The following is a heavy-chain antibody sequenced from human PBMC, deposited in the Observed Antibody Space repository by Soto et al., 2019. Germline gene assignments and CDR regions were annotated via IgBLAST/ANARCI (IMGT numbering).Heavy chain of an antibody. CDR3: AEDAAVYCSGGSCYFNS. J-gene: IGHJ4*02. CDR2: LSGSGGST. V-gene: IGHV3-23*01. CDR1: GFPFSSYA. D-gene: IGHD2-15*01. Sequence: GGSLRLSCAASGFPFSSYAMSWVRQAPGKGLEWVSTLSGSGGSTYYADSVKGRFTISRDNSRNKLYLQMNSRRAEDTAVYYCAEDAAVYCSGGSCYFNSWGQGTLVTVSS.